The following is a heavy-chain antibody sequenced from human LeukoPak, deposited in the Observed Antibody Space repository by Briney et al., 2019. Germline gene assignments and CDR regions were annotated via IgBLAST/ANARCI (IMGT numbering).Heavy chain of an antibody. Sequence: SSETLSLTCAVYGGSFSGYYWSWIRQPPGKGLEWIGEINHSGSTNYNPSLKSRVTISVDTSKNQFSLKLSSVTAADTAVYYCARATWDIVGTIGFDYWGQGTLVTVSS. V-gene: IGHV4-34*01. CDR2: INHSGST. J-gene: IGHJ4*02. D-gene: IGHD5-12*01. CDR3: ARATWDIVGTIGFDY. CDR1: GGSFSGYY.